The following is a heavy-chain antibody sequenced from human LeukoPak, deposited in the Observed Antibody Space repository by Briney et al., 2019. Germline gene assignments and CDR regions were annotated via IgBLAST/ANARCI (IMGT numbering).Heavy chain of an antibody. CDR2: IYYSGRT. V-gene: IGHV4-39*01. CDR1: GGSISSSSYY. D-gene: IGHD1-26*01. CDR3: AGVGAKGSYYRFDY. Sequence: SETLSLTCTLSGGSISSSSYYGGWIRQPPGKGLEWIGSIYYSGRTSDNPSLNSRLTISVDTSKNQFSLKLSSVTAADTAVYYCAGVGAKGSYYRFDYWGEGTLVTVSS. J-gene: IGHJ4*02.